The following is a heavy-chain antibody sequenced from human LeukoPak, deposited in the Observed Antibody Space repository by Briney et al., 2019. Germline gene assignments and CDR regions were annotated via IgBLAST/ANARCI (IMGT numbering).Heavy chain of an antibody. D-gene: IGHD3-16*01. CDR1: GFTFSSYS. Sequence: PGGSLRLCCAASGFTFSSYSMNWVRQAPGKGLEWVSSISSSSSYIYYADSVKGRFTISRDNAKNSLYLQMNSLRAADTAVYYCARDWGYYYYYGMDVWGQGTTVTVSS. J-gene: IGHJ6*02. CDR2: ISSSSSYI. CDR3: ARDWGYYYYYGMDV. V-gene: IGHV3-21*01.